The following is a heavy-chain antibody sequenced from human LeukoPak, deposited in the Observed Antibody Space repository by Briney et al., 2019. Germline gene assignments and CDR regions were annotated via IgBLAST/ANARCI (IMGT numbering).Heavy chain of an antibody. CDR3: ASRQKDILSLDP. Sequence: ASVKVSCKXSGYTFTSYDINWVRQSTGQGLEWMGWMNPNSGNTGYAQKFQGRVTMTRNTSISTAYMELSSLRSEDTAVYYCASRQKDILSLDPWGQGTLVTVSS. J-gene: IGHJ5*02. CDR1: GYTFTSYD. D-gene: IGHD2-21*01. CDR2: MNPNSGNT. V-gene: IGHV1-8*01.